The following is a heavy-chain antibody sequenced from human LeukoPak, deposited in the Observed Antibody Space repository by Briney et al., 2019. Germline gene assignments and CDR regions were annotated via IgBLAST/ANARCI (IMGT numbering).Heavy chain of an antibody. CDR2: IKSKTDGGTT. Sequence: GGSLTLSCAASGFTLSNVWMSWVRQAPGKGREWVGRIKSKTDGGTTDYAAPVKGRVTISRDDSKNTLYLQINSLKTEDTALYYCTTESPAHVFFDYWGRGTLVTVSS. V-gene: IGHV3-15*01. J-gene: IGHJ4*02. CDR3: TTESPAHVFFDY. CDR1: GFTLSNVW.